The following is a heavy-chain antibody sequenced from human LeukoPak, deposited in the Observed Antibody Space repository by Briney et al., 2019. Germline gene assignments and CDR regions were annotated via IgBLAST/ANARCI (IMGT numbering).Heavy chain of an antibody. CDR3: AKDSPGSGWLRDAFDI. V-gene: IGHV3-53*01. CDR1: GLTVGDNY. J-gene: IGHJ4*02. Sequence: GGSLRLSCAASGLTVGDNYMTWVRQAPGKGLEWVSLIYSGGTTEYADSVKGRFSISRDISKNTLSLQLSSLRAEDTAVYYCAKDSPGSGWLRDAFDIWGQGTLVTVSS. D-gene: IGHD6-19*01. CDR2: IYSGGTT.